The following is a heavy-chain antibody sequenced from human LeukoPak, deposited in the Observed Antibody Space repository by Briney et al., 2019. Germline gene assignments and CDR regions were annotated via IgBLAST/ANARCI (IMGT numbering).Heavy chain of an antibody. CDR3: ARNYGSGTYYRTGQYYFDY. Sequence: PGGSLRLSCETSGFMFSDYGMHWVRHSPAKGLEWVSSIGYDGRNKNYIDSVKGRFTISRDNAKNSLYLQMNSLRAEDTAVYYCARNYGSGTYYRTGQYYFDYWGQGTLVTVSS. D-gene: IGHD3-10*01. J-gene: IGHJ4*02. CDR2: IGYDGRNK. V-gene: IGHV3-33*01. CDR1: GFMFSDYG.